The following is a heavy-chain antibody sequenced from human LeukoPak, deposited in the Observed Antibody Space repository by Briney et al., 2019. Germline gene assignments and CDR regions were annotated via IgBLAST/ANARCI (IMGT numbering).Heavy chain of an antibody. Sequence: SETLSLTCTVSGGSISSYYWSWIRQPPGKGLEWIGSIYYSGSTYYNPSLKSRVTISVDTSKNQFSLKLSSVTAADTAVYYCARHLVEGGFDPWGQGTLVTVSS. CDR1: GGSISSYY. CDR3: ARHLVEGGFDP. V-gene: IGHV4-59*05. D-gene: IGHD3-16*01. CDR2: IYYSGST. J-gene: IGHJ5*02.